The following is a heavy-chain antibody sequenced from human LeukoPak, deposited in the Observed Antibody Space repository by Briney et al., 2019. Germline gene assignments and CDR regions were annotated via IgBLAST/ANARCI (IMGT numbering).Heavy chain of an antibody. CDR1: GGSISSYY. Sequence: SETLSLTCTVSGGSISSYYWSWIRQPPGKGLEWIGYIYYSGSTNYNPSLKSRVTISVDTSKNQFSLKLSPVTAADTAVYYCARDGGYSYGLDYWGQGTLVTVSS. V-gene: IGHV4-59*12. CDR2: IYYSGST. J-gene: IGHJ4*02. CDR3: ARDGGYSYGLDY. D-gene: IGHD5-18*01.